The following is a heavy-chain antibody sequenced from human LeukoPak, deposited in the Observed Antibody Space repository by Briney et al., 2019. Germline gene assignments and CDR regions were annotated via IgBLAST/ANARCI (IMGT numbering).Heavy chain of an antibody. V-gene: IGHV3-23*01. J-gene: IGHJ4*02. CDR1: GFTFSSYA. Sequence: GGSLRLSCAASGFTFSSYAMSWVRQAPGKVLEWVSAISGSGGSTYYADSVKGRFTISRDNSKNTLYLQMNSLRAEDTAVYYCAKGPDYDFWSGYNDYWGQGTLVTVSS. D-gene: IGHD3-3*01. CDR3: AKGPDYDFWSGYNDY. CDR2: ISGSGGST.